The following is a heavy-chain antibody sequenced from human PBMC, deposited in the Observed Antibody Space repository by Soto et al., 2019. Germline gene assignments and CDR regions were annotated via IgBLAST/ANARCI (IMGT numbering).Heavy chain of an antibody. D-gene: IGHD2-8*01. J-gene: IGHJ6*02. Sequence: QVQLVQSGAEVKKPGASVKVSCKASGYTFTSYDINWVRQATGQGLEWMGWMNPNSGNTGYAQKFQGRVTMTRNTSISTAYMELSSLRSEDTAVYYCARSRIVLMVYAIDREYGMDVWGQGTTVTVSS. V-gene: IGHV1-8*01. CDR2: MNPNSGNT. CDR1: GYTFTSYD. CDR3: ARSRIVLMVYAIDREYGMDV.